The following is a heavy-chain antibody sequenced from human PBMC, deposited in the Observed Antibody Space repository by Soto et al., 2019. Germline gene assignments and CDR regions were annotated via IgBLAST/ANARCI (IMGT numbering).Heavy chain of an antibody. CDR1: GDSISSSSYY. V-gene: IGHV4-39*01. Sequence: SETLSLTCIVSGDSISSSSYYWVWIRQPPGKGLEWIGSIYYSGTTYYNPSLESRVTISIDTSKNQFSLKVSSLTAADTAVYYCAKTGPYDILTYWYFDLWGRGTLVTVST. CDR3: AKTGPYDILTYWYFDL. CDR2: IYYSGTT. D-gene: IGHD3-9*01. J-gene: IGHJ2*01.